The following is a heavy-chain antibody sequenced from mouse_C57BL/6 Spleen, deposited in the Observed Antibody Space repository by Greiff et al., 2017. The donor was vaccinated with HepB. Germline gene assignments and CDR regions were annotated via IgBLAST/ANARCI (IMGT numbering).Heavy chain of an antibody. CDR2: IYPGDGDT. D-gene: IGHD2-5*01. CDR3: ARGDPSYYSNVLFAY. J-gene: IGHJ3*01. V-gene: IGHV1-80*01. CDR1: GYAFSSYW. Sequence: QVQLQQSGAELVKPGASVKISCKASGYAFSSYWMNWVKQRPGKGLEWIGQIYPGDGDTNYNGKFKGKATLTADKSSSTAYMQLSSLTSEDSAVYFCARGDPSYYSNVLFAYWGQGTLVTVSA.